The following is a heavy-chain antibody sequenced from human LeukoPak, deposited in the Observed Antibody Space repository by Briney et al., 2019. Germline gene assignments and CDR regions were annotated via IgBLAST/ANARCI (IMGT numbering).Heavy chain of an antibody. J-gene: IGHJ4*02. CDR2: ISSSSSTI. Sequence: GGSLRLSCAASGFTFSSYSMNWVRQAPGKGLEWVSYISSSSSTIYYADSVKGRFTISRDNAKNSLYLQMNSLRAEDTAVYYCARDFSYYDSSGYYYGEDYWGQGTLVTVSS. CDR1: GFTFSSYS. CDR3: ARDFSYYDSSGYYYGEDY. D-gene: IGHD3-22*01. V-gene: IGHV3-48*01.